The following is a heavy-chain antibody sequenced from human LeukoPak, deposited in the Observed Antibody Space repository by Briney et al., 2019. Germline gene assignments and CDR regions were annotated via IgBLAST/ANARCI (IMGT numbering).Heavy chain of an antibody. CDR3: AKGSIGYSHGYTDY. V-gene: IGHV3-30*02. CDR2: IRYDGSNK. D-gene: IGHD5-18*01. CDR1: GFTFSSYG. J-gene: IGHJ4*02. Sequence: GGSLRLSCAASGFTFSSYGMHWVRQAPGKGLEWVAFIRYDGSNKYNADSVKGRFTISRDNSKNALYLQMNSLRAEDTALYYCAKGSIGYSHGYTDYWGQGTLVTVSS.